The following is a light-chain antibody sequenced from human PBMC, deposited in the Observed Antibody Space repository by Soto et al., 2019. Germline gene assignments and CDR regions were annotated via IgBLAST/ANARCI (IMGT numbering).Light chain of an antibody. J-gene: IGKJ1*01. CDR2: GAS. V-gene: IGKV3-20*01. CDR3: QQYCSSPRT. CDR1: QSVSSSY. Sequence: EIVLTQSPGTLSLSPGERATLSCRASQSVSSSYLAWYQQKPGQAPRLLIYGASSMDTGIPDRFSGSGSGTDFTLTISRLEPEDFAVYYCQQYCSSPRTFGQGTKVEIK.